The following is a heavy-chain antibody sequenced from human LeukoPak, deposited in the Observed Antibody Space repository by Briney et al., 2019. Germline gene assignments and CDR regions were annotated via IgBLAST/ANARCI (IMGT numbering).Heavy chain of an antibody. CDR2: IRSKANSYAT. V-gene: IGHV3-73*01. D-gene: IGHD2/OR15-2a*01. J-gene: IGHJ4*02. CDR1: GFIFSCST. Sequence: GGSQRLLCAAAGFIFSCSTLYCIRQDSGQRVELVGRIRSKANSYATAYAAGVRGRFTISRDDSKNMGYLQMNNLKTEDTAVYYCTSLSGDFGIDYWGQGTMVTVSS. CDR3: TSLSGDFGIDY.